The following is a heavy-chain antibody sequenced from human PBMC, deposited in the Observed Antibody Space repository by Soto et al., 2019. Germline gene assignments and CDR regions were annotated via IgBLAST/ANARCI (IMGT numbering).Heavy chain of an antibody. J-gene: IGHJ6*02. CDR2: IYWDNDK. CDR3: AHRRCGGDCLQSYSSHYYYGMDV. Sequence: QITLKESGPTLVKPTQTLTLTCTFSGFSLNTGGVGVGWIRQPPGEALEWLALIYWDNDKRYSPSLESRLTITQDASKSQVVPTMNNMDPVDTATYYCAHRRCGGDCLQSYSSHYYYGMDVWGQGTTVTVSS. CDR1: GFSLNTGGVG. V-gene: IGHV2-5*02. D-gene: IGHD2-21*02.